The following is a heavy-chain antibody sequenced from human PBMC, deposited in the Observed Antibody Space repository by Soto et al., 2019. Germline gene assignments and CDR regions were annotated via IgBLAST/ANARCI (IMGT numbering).Heavy chain of an antibody. CDR1: GFTFSSYG. CDR3: AKDRRAGGNYGFDSDF. J-gene: IGHJ4*02. D-gene: IGHD1-7*01. V-gene: IGHV3-23*01. Sequence: EVQLLESGGGLVQPGGSLRLSCAASGFTFSSYGMTWVRQAPGKGLEWVSFSSATGAGTYYADSVKGRFTISRDNSINTLYLQMTSLRSDDTAVYYCAKDRRAGGNYGFDSDFWGQGALVIVSS. CDR2: SSATGAGT.